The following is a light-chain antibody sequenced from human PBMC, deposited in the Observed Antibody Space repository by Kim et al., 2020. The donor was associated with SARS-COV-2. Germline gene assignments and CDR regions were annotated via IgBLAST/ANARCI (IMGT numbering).Light chain of an antibody. CDR1: QSVSSY. V-gene: IGKV3-11*01. J-gene: IGKJ2*01. CDR2: DAS. Sequence: EIVLTQSPATLSLSPGERATLSCRASQSVSSYLAWYQQKPGQAPRLLIYDASNRATGIPARLSGSGSGTDFTLTISSLEPEDFAVYYCQQRSTYTFGQGTKLEI. CDR3: QQRSTYT.